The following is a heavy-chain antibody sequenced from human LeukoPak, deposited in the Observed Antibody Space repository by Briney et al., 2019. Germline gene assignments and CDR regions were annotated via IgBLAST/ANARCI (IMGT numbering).Heavy chain of an antibody. Sequence: SETLSLTCTVSGGSISSYYWSWIRQPPGKGLEWIGYIYYGGSTNYNPSLKSRVTISVDTSKNQFSLKLSSVTAADTAMYYCARTRRTYSSGWYGYNFDSWGQGTLVTVSS. CDR2: IYYGGST. D-gene: IGHD6-19*01. CDR3: ARTRRTYSSGWYGYNFDS. J-gene: IGHJ4*02. CDR1: GGSISSYY. V-gene: IGHV4-59*08.